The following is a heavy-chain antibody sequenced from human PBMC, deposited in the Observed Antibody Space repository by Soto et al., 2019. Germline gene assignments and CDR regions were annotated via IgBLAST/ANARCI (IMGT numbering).Heavy chain of an antibody. Sequence: GSLRLSCAASGFTFSDYYMSWIRQAPGKGLEWVSYISSSSTYTNYADSVKGRFTISRDNAKNSLYLQMNSLRAEDTAVYYCARDVVLTSATVTTFDYWGQGTLVTVSS. J-gene: IGHJ4*02. V-gene: IGHV3-11*06. CDR1: GFTFSDYY. D-gene: IGHD4-17*01. CDR3: ARDVVLTSATVTTFDY. CDR2: ISSSSTYT.